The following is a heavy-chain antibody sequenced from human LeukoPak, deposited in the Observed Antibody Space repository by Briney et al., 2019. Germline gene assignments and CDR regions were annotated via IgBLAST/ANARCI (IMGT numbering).Heavy chain of an antibody. CDR1: GYTFTVYG. CDR2: ISAYNGNT. D-gene: IGHD1-26*01. CDR3: ARGLAVGATRVFFDYFDY. Sequence: ASVKVSCKASGYTFTVYGISWVRQAPGQGLEWMGWISAYNGNTNYAQKLQGRVTMTTDTSTSTAYMELRSLRSDDTAVYYCARGLAVGATRVFFDYFDYWGQGTLVTVSS. J-gene: IGHJ4*02. V-gene: IGHV1-18*01.